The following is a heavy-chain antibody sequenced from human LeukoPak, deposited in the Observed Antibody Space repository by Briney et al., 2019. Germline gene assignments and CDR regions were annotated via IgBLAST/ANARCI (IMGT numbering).Heavy chain of an antibody. CDR3: ARVRYYGSESPSGIRYYYYYYMDV. CDR1: GGSFSGYY. D-gene: IGHD3-10*01. J-gene: IGHJ6*03. CDR2: INHSGST. V-gene: IGHV4-34*01. Sequence: SETLSLTCAVYGGSFSGYYWSWIRQPPGKGLEWIGEINHSGSTNYNPSLKSRVTISVDTSKNQFSLKLSSVTAADTAVYYCARVRYYGSESPSGIRYYYYYYMDVWGKGTTVTISS.